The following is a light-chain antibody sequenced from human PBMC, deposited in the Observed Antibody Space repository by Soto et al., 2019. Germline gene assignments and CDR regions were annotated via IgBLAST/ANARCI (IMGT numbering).Light chain of an antibody. CDR1: QSISSY. J-gene: IGKJ4*01. Sequence: DIQMTQSPSSLSASVGDRVTITCRASQSISSYLNWYQQKPGKAPKVLIYAASSLQSGVPSRFSGSGSGTEFTLTISSLQREDFATYYCQQSYNTLLTFGGGTKVQIK. V-gene: IGKV1-39*01. CDR3: QQSYNTLLT. CDR2: AAS.